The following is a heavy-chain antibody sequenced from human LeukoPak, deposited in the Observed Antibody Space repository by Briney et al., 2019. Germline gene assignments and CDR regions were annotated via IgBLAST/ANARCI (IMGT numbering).Heavy chain of an antibody. CDR2: ISWNSGSI. Sequence: GRSLRLPCAASGFTFDDYAMHWVRQAPGKGLEWVSGISWNSGSIGYADSVKGRFTISRDNAKNSLYLQMNSLRAEDTAVYYCAIDQVTRDYAYFDYWGQGTLVTVSS. V-gene: IGHV3-9*01. J-gene: IGHJ4*02. D-gene: IGHD4-17*01. CDR1: GFTFDDYA. CDR3: AIDQVTRDYAYFDY.